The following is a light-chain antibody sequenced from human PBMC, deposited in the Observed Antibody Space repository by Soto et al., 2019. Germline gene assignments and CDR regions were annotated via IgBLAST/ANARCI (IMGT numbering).Light chain of an antibody. CDR3: QQTNSLPLT. CDR2: GAS. V-gene: IGKV1-12*01. CDR1: QDIRTW. J-gene: IGKJ4*01. Sequence: DIQMNQSPYSVSSSVGDRVTITCRASQDIRTWLDWYQQKPGKAPILLIYGASTSHSGVPSRFSGSGSGTDFTLTISSLQPEDFSTYYCQQTNSLPLTFGGGTKVEIK.